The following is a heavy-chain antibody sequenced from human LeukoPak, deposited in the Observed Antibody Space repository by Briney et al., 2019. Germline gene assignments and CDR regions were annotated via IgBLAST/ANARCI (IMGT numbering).Heavy chain of an antibody. CDR1: GFTFSSYE. V-gene: IGHV3-48*03. Sequence: GGSLRLSCAASGFTFSSYEMNWVRQAPGKGLERVSYISSSGSTEFYADSVKGRFTISRDNAKNSLYLQMNSLRAEDTAVYYCARSSISHDFWGQGTLVTVSS. D-gene: IGHD3-3*01. CDR2: ISSSGSTE. CDR3: ARSSISHDF. J-gene: IGHJ4*02.